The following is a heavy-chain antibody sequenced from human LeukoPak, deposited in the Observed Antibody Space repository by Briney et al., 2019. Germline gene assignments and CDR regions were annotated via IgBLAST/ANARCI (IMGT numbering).Heavy chain of an antibody. CDR3: AVYYGAGSYIAY. D-gene: IGHD3-10*01. CDR1: GCTFSSYA. J-gene: IGHJ4*02. V-gene: IGHV1-69*13. CDR2: IIPIFGTT. Sequence: ASVKVSCKASGCTFSSYAISWVRQAPGQGLEWMGGIIPIFGTTNYAQKFQGRVTITADESTSTAYMELSSLRSEDTAVYICAVYYGAGSYIAYSGQGTPVSLSS.